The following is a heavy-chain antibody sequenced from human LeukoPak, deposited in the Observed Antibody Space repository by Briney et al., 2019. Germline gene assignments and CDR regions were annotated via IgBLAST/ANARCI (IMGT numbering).Heavy chain of an antibody. CDR3: AKDYNWNYRTSYFDY. V-gene: IGHV3-23*01. D-gene: IGHD1-7*01. J-gene: IGHJ4*02. CDR1: GFTFSSYA. CDR2: ISGSGGST. Sequence: GGSLRLSCAVSGFTFSSYAMSWVRQAPGKGLEWVSAISGSGGSTYYADSVKGRFAISRDNSKNTLYLQMNSLRAEDTAVYYCAKDYNWNYRTSYFDYWGQGTLVTVSS.